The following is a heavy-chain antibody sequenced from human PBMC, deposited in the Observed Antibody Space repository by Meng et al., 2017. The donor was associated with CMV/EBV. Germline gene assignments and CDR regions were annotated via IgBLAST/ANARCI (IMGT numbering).Heavy chain of an antibody. J-gene: IGHJ4*02. CDR1: FTFRCYA. D-gene: IGHD2-21*01. Sequence: FTFRCYAMHWVRQAPGKWLEWVAVISYDGSNKYYADSVKGRFTISRDNSKNTLYLQMNSLRAEDTAVYYCARDMGPYCGGDCYGPVYWGQGTLVTVSS. V-gene: IGHV3-30*04. CDR3: ARDMGPYCGGDCYGPVY. CDR2: ISYDGSNK.